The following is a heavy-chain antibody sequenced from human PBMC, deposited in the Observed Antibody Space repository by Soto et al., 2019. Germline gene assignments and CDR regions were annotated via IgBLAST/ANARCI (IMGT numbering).Heavy chain of an antibody. CDR1: GFTFSSYS. J-gene: IGHJ5*02. CDR2: ISIGSTTI. Sequence: GGSQRLSCAASGFTFSSYSMNWVRQAPGKGLEWVSYISIGSTTIFYADSVKGRFTISRDNAKNSLYLQMNSLRDEDTAVYYCARDNGMAGSFDPWGQGTLVTVSS. V-gene: IGHV3-48*02. CDR3: ARDNGMAGSFDP. D-gene: IGHD2-8*01.